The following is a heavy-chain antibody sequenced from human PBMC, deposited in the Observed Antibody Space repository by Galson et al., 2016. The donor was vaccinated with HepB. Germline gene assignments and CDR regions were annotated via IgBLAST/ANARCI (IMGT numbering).Heavy chain of an antibody. V-gene: IGHV3-30*18. CDR2: ISSDGSNK. CDR1: GFTFTRYG. D-gene: IGHD2-8*01. J-gene: IGHJ6*02. Sequence: SLRLSCAASGFTFTRYGMHWVRQAPGKGLEWVAVISSDGSNKYYADSVKGRFTISRDNSKNTLDLQMNSLRAEDTAVYYCAKDSLVYAIDHYYGMDVWGQGTTVTVSS. CDR3: AKDSLVYAIDHYYGMDV.